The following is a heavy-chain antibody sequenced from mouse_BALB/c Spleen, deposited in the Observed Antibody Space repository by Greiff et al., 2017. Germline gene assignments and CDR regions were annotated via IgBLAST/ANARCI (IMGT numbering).Heavy chain of an antibody. Sequence: QVQLQQPGAELVKPGAPVKLSCKASGYTFTSYWMNWVKQRPGRGLEWIGRIDPSDSETHYNQKFKDKATLTVDKSSSTAYIQLSSLTSEDSAVYYCARGGTWYFDYWGQGTTLTVSS. CDR2: IDPSDSET. J-gene: IGHJ2*01. D-gene: IGHD3-3*01. V-gene: IGHV1-69*02. CDR1: GYTFTSYW. CDR3: ARGGTWYFDY.